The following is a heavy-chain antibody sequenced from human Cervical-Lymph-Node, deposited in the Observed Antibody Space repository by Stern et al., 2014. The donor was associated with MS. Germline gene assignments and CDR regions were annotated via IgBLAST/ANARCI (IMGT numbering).Heavy chain of an antibody. CDR1: GYTFTGYY. V-gene: IGHV1-2*06. J-gene: IGHJ4*02. D-gene: IGHD2-15*01. CDR3: ARGYCSGGSCPPDY. CDR2: INPNSGGT. Sequence: QVQLVESGAEVKKPGASVKVSCKASGYTFTGYYMHWVRQAPGQGLEWMGRINPNSGGTNYEQKFQGRVTMTRDTSISTAYMELSRLRSDDTAVYYCARGYCSGGSCPPDYWGQGTLVTVSS.